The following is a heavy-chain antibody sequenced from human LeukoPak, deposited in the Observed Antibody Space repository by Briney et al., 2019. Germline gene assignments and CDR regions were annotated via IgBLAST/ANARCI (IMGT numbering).Heavy chain of an antibody. CDR3: ARWRDYDILTGYYDSDY. CDR2: VIDRDDIA. Sequence: GGSLRLSCAASGFTCINYAMSWVRQALGRGRGWVSGVIDRDDIAYYADSVKGGFTISRDNSTNPRYLQMYSLRTEDKAAYYCARWRDYDILTGYYDSDYWGQGTLVTVSS. J-gene: IGHJ4*02. CDR1: GFTCINYA. D-gene: IGHD3-9*01. V-gene: IGHV3-23*01.